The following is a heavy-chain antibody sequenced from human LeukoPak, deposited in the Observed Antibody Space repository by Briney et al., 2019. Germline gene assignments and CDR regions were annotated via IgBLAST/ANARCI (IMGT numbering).Heavy chain of an antibody. CDR2: VFHTGDT. J-gene: IGHJ6*02. Sequence: PSETLSLTCTVSGGSIRSYYWSWIRQPPGKGLEWIGYVFHTGDTNYNPSLKSRGTISADTSKNQFSLKLSSVTAADTAVYYCARDRTYYDFWSGSPGNYYYGMDVWGQGTTVTVSS. CDR1: GGSIRSYY. V-gene: IGHV4-59*01. D-gene: IGHD3-3*01. CDR3: ARDRTYYDFWSGSPGNYYYGMDV.